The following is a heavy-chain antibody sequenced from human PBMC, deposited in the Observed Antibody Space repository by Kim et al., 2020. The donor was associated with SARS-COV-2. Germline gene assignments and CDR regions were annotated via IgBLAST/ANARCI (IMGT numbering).Heavy chain of an antibody. Sequence: VKCRFTISRDNSKNTLYLQKNSLRAEDTAVYYCAKEGENDYSSWEDYFDYWGQGTLVTVSS. CDR3: AKEGENDYSSWEDYFDY. J-gene: IGHJ4*02. V-gene: IGHV3-30*02. D-gene: IGHD4-4*01.